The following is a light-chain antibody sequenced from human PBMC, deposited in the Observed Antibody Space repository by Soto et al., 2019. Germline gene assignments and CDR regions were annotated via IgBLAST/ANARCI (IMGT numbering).Light chain of an antibody. CDR3: SSHTISSALQV. V-gene: IGLV2-14*01. CDR2: EVN. Sequence: QSALTQPPSASGSPGQSVAISCTGTSSDVGGYNYVSWYQQHPGKAPKLMIYEVNKRPSGVSNRFSGSKSGNTASLTISGLQADDEADYYCSSHTISSALQVFGTGTKLTVL. CDR1: SSDVGGYNY. J-gene: IGLJ1*01.